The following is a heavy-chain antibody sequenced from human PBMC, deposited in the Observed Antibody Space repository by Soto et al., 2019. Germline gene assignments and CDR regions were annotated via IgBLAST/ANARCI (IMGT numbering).Heavy chain of an antibody. Sequence: EVQLVESGGGLVQPGRSLRLSCAASGFTFDDYAMHWVRQPPGKGLEWVSGISWNSGTIGYADSVKGRFTSSRDNAKNSLYLPMDCMRAENTALDYCAKDMVYDSSGGFDYWGQGTLVTVSS. CDR3: AKDMVYDSSGGFDY. CDR2: ISWNSGTI. J-gene: IGHJ4*02. V-gene: IGHV3-9*01. D-gene: IGHD3-22*01. CDR1: GFTFDDYA.